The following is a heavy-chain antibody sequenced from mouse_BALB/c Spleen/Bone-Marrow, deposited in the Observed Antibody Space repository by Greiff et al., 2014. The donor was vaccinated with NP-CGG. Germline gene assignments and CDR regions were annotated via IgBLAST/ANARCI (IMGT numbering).Heavy chain of an antibody. J-gene: IGHJ3*01. CDR3: ASYYYGRSSFTY. CDR1: GFNIKDSY. D-gene: IGHD1-1*01. V-gene: IGHV14-3*02. Sequence: VQLQQSGAELVKPGASVKLSCTASGFNIKDSYMHWVRQRPEQGLEWIGRIDPANGNTKYNPTFQGKANITADTSSNTAYLQLSSLASEDIAVYYCASYYYGRSSFTYWGQGTLVTVSA. CDR2: IDPANGNT.